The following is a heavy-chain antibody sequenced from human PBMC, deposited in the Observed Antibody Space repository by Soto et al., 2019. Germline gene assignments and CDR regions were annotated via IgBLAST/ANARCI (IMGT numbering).Heavy chain of an antibody. CDR3: AKDLGIAAAGGFDY. D-gene: IGHD6-13*01. V-gene: IGHV3-30*18. CDR1: GFTFSSYG. Sequence: QVQLVESGGGVVQPGRSLRLSCAASGFTFSSYGMYWVRQAPGKGLEWVAVISYDGSNKYYADSVKGRFTISRDNSKNTLYLQMNSLRAEDTAVYYCAKDLGIAAAGGFDYWGQGTLVTVSS. CDR2: ISYDGSNK. J-gene: IGHJ4*02.